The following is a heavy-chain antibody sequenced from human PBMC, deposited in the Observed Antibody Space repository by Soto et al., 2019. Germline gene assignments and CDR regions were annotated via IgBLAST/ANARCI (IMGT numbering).Heavy chain of an antibody. CDR1: GFTFSDYY. D-gene: IGHD3-22*01. Sequence: LGGSLRLSCAASGFTFSDYYMSWIRQAPGKGLEWVSYISSSGSIIYYADSVKGRFTISRDNARNSLYLQLNSLRAEDTAVYYCARDQGYYDSSGYFDYWGQGTLVTVSS. J-gene: IGHJ4*02. CDR2: ISSSGSII. CDR3: ARDQGYYDSSGYFDY. V-gene: IGHV3-11*01.